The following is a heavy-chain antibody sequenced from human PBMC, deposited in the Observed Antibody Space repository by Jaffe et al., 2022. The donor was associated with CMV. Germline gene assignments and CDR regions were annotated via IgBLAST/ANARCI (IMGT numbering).Heavy chain of an antibody. CDR3: ASKGRGVATNSLQS. CDR1: GFTFSDYV. J-gene: IGHJ4*02. Sequence: EVQLLDSGGGLVQPGGSLRLSCAASGFTFSDYVMCWVRQAPGKGLEWVSAIGSSGTTYYADSVKGRFTISRDNSRNMVFLEMNSLRAEDTAKYYCASKGRGVATNSLQSWGQGTLVTVSS. V-gene: IGHV3-23*01. CDR2: IGSSGTT. D-gene: IGHD4-4*01.